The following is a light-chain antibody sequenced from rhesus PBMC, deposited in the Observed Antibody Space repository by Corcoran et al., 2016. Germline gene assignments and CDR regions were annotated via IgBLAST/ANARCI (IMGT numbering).Light chain of an antibody. J-gene: IGKJ3*01. CDR3: QHYYSTPFT. Sequence: DIQMTQSPSSLSASVGDRVTITCRASQGITNGLAWYQQKPGENPKLLIYEASSLQSGLPSRFRGSGYGTDLTLTISSLQSEDFATYYCQHYYSTPFTFGPGTKRDIK. CDR2: EAS. V-gene: IGKV1-21*01. CDR1: QGITNG.